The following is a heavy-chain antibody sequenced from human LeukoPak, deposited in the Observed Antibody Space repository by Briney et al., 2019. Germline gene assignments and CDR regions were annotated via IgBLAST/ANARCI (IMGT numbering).Heavy chain of an antibody. J-gene: IGHJ4*02. Sequence: PSETLSLTRTVSGFSISSGHYWGWTRQPPGKGLERIASISHSGTTFYNPSLKSRVTISVDTSKNQFSLTVTSVTAADTAVYYCSRGQSISAVAVWGQGTLVTVSS. V-gene: IGHV4-38-2*02. D-gene: IGHD6-13*01. CDR1: GFSISSGHY. CDR3: SRGQSISAVAV. CDR2: ISHSGTT.